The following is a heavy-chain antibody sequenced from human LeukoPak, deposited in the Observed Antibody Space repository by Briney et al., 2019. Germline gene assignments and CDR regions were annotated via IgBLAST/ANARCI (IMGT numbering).Heavy chain of an antibody. Sequence: ASVKVSCKASGGTFSSYAMSWVRQAPGKGLEWVSAISGSGGSTYYADSVKGRFTISRDNSKNTLYLQMNSLRAEDTAVYYCAKDKRLFDFDYWGQGTLVTVSS. CDR3: AKDKRLFDFDY. CDR2: ISGSGGST. CDR1: GGTFSSYA. V-gene: IGHV3-23*01. D-gene: IGHD3-22*01. J-gene: IGHJ4*02.